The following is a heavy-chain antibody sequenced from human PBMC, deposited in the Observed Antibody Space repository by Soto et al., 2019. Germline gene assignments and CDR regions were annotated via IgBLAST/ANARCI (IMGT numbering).Heavy chain of an antibody. CDR3: AREGDGDYAGVFNWFDP. D-gene: IGHD4-17*01. Sequence: QVQLKQWGAGLLKPSETLSLTCAVYGGSFSGYYWSWIRQPPGKGLEWIGEINHSGSTNYNPSLKSRVTISVDTSKNQFSLKLSSVTAADTAVYYCAREGDGDYAGVFNWFDPWGQGTLVTVSS. V-gene: IGHV4-34*01. CDR2: INHSGST. J-gene: IGHJ5*02. CDR1: GGSFSGYY.